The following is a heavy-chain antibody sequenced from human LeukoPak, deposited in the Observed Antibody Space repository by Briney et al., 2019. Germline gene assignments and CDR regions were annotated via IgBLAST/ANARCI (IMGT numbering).Heavy chain of an antibody. J-gene: IGHJ3*02. Sequence: GRSLRLSCAASGFPFSNYGMHWVRQAPGKGLEWVAVISYDGSNEYYADSVKGRFPISRDNSKNTLYLQMNSLRAEDTAVYYCARGDNSAFDIWGQGTMVTVSS. CDR1: GFPFSNYG. CDR2: ISYDGSNE. D-gene: IGHD3-22*01. V-gene: IGHV3-30*03. CDR3: ARGDNSAFDI.